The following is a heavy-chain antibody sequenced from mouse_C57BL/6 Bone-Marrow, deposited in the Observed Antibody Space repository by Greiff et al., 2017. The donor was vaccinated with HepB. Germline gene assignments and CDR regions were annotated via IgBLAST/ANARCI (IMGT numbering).Heavy chain of an antibody. CDR1: GYTFTSYW. V-gene: IGHV1-53*01. J-gene: IGHJ1*03. CDR2: INPSNGGT. Sequence: VQLQQPGTELVKPGASVKLSCKASGYTFTSYWMHWVKQRPGQGLEWIGNINPSNGGTNYNEKFKSKATLTVYKSSSTAYMQLRSLTSEDSAVYYCARPSYYWYFDVWGTGTTVTVSS. CDR3: ARPSYYWYFDV.